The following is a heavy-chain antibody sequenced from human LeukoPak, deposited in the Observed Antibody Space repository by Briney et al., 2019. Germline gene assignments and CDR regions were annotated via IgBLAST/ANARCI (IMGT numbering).Heavy chain of an antibody. D-gene: IGHD6-13*01. CDR3: AREGAFGYSSPMDI. CDR2: IYTSGST. V-gene: IGHV4-4*07. Sequence: SETLSLTCTVSGGSISSYYWSWIRQPAGKGLEWIGRIYTSGSTNYNPSLKSRVTMSVDTSNNQFSLKLSPVTAADTAVYYCAREGAFGYSSPMDIWGQGTMVTVSS. CDR1: GGSISSYY. J-gene: IGHJ3*02.